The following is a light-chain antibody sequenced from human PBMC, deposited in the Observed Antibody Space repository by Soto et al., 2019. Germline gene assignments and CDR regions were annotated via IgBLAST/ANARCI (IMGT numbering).Light chain of an antibody. CDR2: DND. Sequence: QSALTQPPSVSAPPGQKVTISCSGSTSNIAINYVSWYQKVPGTAPTLLIYDNDKRPSGIPDRFSASKSGNTASLTVSGLQAEDEADYYCSSYAGSNNFRVFGGGTKLTVL. CDR1: TSNIAINY. J-gene: IGLJ2*01. CDR3: SSYAGSNNFRV. V-gene: IGLV1-51*01.